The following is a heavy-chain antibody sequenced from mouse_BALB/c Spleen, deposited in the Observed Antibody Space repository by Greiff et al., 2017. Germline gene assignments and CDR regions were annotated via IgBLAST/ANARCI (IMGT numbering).Heavy chain of an antibody. D-gene: IGHD2-4*01. V-gene: IGHV1-87*01. CDR2: IYPGDGDT. CDR1: GYTFTSYW. CDR3: ARGEDDYPFAY. J-gene: IGHJ3*01. Sequence: VQLQQSGAELARPGASVKLSCKASGYTFTSYWMQWVKQRPGQGLEWIGAIYPGDGDTRYTQKFKGKATLTADKSSSTAYMQLSSLASEDSAVYYCARGEDDYPFAYWGQGTLVTVSA.